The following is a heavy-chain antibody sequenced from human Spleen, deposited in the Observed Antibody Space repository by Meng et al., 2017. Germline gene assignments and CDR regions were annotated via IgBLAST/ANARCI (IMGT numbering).Heavy chain of an antibody. J-gene: IGHJ4*02. CDR3: ARGGDIVATITLDY. Sequence: VQLKQGGAGLLQPSETLSLTCAVYGGSFSGYYWSWIRQPPGKGLEWIGEINHSGSTNYNPSLKSRVTISVDTSKNQFSLKLSSVTAADTAVYYCARGGDIVATITLDYWGQGTLVTVSS. V-gene: IGHV4-34*01. D-gene: IGHD5-12*01. CDR1: GGSFSGYY. CDR2: INHSGST.